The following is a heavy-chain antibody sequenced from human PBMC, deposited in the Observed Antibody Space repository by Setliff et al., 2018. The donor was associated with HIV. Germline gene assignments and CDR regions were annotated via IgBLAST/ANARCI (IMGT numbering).Heavy chain of an antibody. CDR1: ELTFSNYA. D-gene: IGHD2-15*01. CDR3: ARSGGDCSGISCYSLWFDP. Sequence: GGSLRLSCAASELTFSNYAMTWVRQAPGKGLEWVSSLSGSGGSTYYADSVKGRFTISRDNSKNTLYLRMNSLRAEDTAVYYCARSGGDCSGISCYSLWFDPWGHGTLVTVSS. J-gene: IGHJ5*02. V-gene: IGHV3-23*01. CDR2: LSGSGGST.